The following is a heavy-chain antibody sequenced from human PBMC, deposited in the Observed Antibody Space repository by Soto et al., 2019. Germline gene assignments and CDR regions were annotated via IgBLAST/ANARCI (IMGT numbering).Heavy chain of an antibody. Sequence: SETLSLTCRVSDGSMNSASSYWGWIRQPPGKGLEWIGVINHSGSTYHNLSLKGRVTMSVDASRNQFSLKLTSMTAADTAVYYCARLGGYVSVGYYYLWDSWGQGTMVTVYS. CDR2: INHSGST. V-gene: IGHV4-39*01. CDR3: ARLGGYVSVGYYYLWDS. J-gene: IGHJ4*02. CDR1: DGSMNSASSY. D-gene: IGHD3-22*01.